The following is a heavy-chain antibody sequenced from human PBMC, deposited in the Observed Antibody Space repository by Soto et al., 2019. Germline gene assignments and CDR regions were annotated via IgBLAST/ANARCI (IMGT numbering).Heavy chain of an antibody. J-gene: IGHJ6*02. CDR2: INAGNGNT. CDR3: ARALRGLSNTYYYYGMDV. V-gene: IGHV1-3*01. D-gene: IGHD2-8*02. CDR1: GYTFTSYA. Sequence: ASVKVSCKASGYTFTSYAMHWVRQAPGQRLEWMGWINAGNGNTKYSQKFQGRVTLTRYTSASTAYMELSSLRSEDTAAYYCARALRGLSNTYYYYGMDVWGQGTTVTVSS.